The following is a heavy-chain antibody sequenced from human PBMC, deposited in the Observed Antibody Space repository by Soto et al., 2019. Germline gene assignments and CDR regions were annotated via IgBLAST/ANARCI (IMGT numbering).Heavy chain of an antibody. CDR2: ISGYNGNT. CDR3: ARDPGFGFGYSYAFAMDV. CDR1: GYTFSNYG. J-gene: IGHJ6*02. V-gene: IGHV1-18*01. Sequence: ASVKVSCKASGYTFSNYGISWVRQGPGQVLEWMGWISGYNGNTHYEEKVQDRIKMTTDTSTSTTYLELRSLRSDDTAVYFCARDPGFGFGYSYAFAMDVWGQGTTVTVS. D-gene: IGHD5-18*01.